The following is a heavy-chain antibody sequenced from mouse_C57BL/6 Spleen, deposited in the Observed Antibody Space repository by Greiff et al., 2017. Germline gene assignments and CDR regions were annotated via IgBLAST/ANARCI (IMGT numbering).Heavy chain of an antibody. CDR2: IDPSDSYT. D-gene: IGHD1-1*01. CDR1: GYTFTSYW. Sequence: QVQLQQSGAELVKPGASVKLSCKASGYTFTSYWMQWVKQRPGQGLEWIGEIDPSDSYTNYNQKFKGKATLTVDTSSSTAYMQLSSLTSEDSAVYYCARRGYYGSPLDYWGQGTTLTVSS. V-gene: IGHV1-50*01. J-gene: IGHJ2*01. CDR3: ARRGYYGSPLDY.